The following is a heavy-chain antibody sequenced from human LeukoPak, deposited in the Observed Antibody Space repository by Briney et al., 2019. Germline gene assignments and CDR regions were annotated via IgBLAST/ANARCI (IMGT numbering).Heavy chain of an antibody. CDR1: GFTFSSYS. D-gene: IGHD2-2*02. Sequence: GGSLRLSCAASGFTFSSYSMNWVRQAPGKGLEWVSSISSSSSYIYYADSVKGRFTISRDNAKNSLYLQMNSLRAEDTAVYYCAREYCSSTSCYTYAFDIWGQGTMVTVSS. CDR2: ISSSSSYI. V-gene: IGHV3-21*01. J-gene: IGHJ3*02. CDR3: AREYCSSTSCYTYAFDI.